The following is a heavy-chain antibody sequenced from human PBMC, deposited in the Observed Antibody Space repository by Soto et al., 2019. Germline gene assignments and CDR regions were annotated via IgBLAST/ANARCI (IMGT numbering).Heavy chain of an antibody. CDR2: ISSDGTTK. D-gene: IGHD4-17*01. V-gene: IGHV3-30*03. CDR3: ATATYFYRDLRLDTDFDI. J-gene: IGHJ3*02. CDR1: GFAFSTYG. Sequence: QVQLVESGGGVVQPGTSLRLSCAASGFAFSTYGMHWVRQAPGKGLQWVAVISSDGTTKDYADSLKGRFTISRDNSKNILSLQLDSLRPEDTAFYYCATATYFYRDLRLDTDFDIWGRGTLVPVSS.